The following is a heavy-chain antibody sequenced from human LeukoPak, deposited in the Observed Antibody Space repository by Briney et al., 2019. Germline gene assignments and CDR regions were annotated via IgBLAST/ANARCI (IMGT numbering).Heavy chain of an antibody. V-gene: IGHV3-23*01. Sequence: GGSLRLSCAASTLTFSSYVMTWVRQAPGKGLEWVAIVSGSGGTTDYADSVKGRFTISRDNSKNTLYLQMNSLRAEDTAVYYCATSDSSGYYSFDYWGQGTLVTVSS. D-gene: IGHD3-22*01. J-gene: IGHJ4*02. CDR3: ATSDSSGYYSFDY. CDR1: TLTFSSYV. CDR2: VSGSGGTT.